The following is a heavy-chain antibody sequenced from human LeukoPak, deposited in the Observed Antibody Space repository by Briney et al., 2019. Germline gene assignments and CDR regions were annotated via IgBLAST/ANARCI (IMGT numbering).Heavy chain of an antibody. D-gene: IGHD2-2*01. V-gene: IGHV4-34*01. CDR2: INHSGST. J-gene: IGHJ2*01. Sequence: PSETLSLTCAVYGGSFSGYYWSWIRQPPGKGLEWIGEINHSGSTNCNPSLKSRVTISVDTSKNQFSLKLSSVTAADTAVYYCARGLVVPAATRYWYFDLWGRGTPVTVSS. CDR1: GGSFSGYY. CDR3: ARGLVVPAATRYWYFDL.